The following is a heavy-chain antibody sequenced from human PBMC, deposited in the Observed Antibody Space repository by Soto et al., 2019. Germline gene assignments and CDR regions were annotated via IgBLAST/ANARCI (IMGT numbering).Heavy chain of an antibody. Sequence: SVKVSCKASGFTFSSSAMQWVRQARGQRLEWIGWIVVGSGHTNYAQKFQERVTINPDTSKNQFSLQLNSVTPEDTAVYYCARESVRQQLAYYFDYWGQGTLVTVSS. D-gene: IGHD6-13*01. CDR2: IVVGSGHT. J-gene: IGHJ4*02. CDR1: GFTFSSSA. CDR3: ARESVRQQLAYYFDY. V-gene: IGHV1-58*02.